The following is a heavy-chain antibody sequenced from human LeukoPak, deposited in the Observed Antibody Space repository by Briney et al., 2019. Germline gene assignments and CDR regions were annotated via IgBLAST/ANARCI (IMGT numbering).Heavy chain of an antibody. D-gene: IGHD6-13*01. CDR2: IKQDRSEK. CDR1: GFTFTNYW. CDR3: ARDWVAAGGDYMGV. V-gene: IGHV3-7*01. Sequence: GGSLRLSCAASGFTFTNYWMSWVRQGPGKGLEVVANIKQDRSEKYYVDSVKGRFTISRDNAKNSLYLQMNSLRADDTAIYYCARDWVAAGGDYMGVWGKGTTVTISS. J-gene: IGHJ6*03.